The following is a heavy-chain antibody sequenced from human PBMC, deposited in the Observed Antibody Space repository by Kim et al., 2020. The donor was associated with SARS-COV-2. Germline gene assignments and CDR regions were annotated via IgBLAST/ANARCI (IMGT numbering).Heavy chain of an antibody. D-gene: IGHD4-17*01. Sequence: ASVKVSCKTSGYTFDSYGITWVRQAPGQGLEWMGWISGYSGGTENAQKLQGRVTMTRDTSTATAYMELRSLTSDDTAVYFCTRGDYLTLNYWGQGTLVTVSS. V-gene: IGHV1-18*01. CDR1: GYTFDSYG. J-gene: IGHJ4*02. CDR2: ISGYSGGT. CDR3: TRGDYLTLNY.